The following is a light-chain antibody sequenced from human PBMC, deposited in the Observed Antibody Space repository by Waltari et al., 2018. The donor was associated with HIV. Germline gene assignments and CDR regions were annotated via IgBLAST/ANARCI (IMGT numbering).Light chain of an antibody. CDR3: QQYGGSPPVT. V-gene: IGKV3-15*01. J-gene: IGKJ5*01. CDR1: QTITSN. Sequence: EIVMTQSPATLAVSPGERATLSCRASQTITSNLAWYQHKPGQAPRLLIFGASTRATGIPARFSGSGSGTDFTLTISRLEPEDFAVYYCQQYGGSPPVTFGQGTRLEIK. CDR2: GAS.